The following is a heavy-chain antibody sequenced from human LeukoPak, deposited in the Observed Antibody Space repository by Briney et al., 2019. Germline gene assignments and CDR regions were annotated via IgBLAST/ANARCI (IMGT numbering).Heavy chain of an antibody. J-gene: IGHJ5*02. CDR1: GGSVSSHF. CDR2: IYYSGST. Sequence: SETLSLTCSVSGGSVSSHFWSWIRQPPGKGLEWIGDIYYSGSTNYSPSLKSRVSISIGTSKTQFSLKLTSVTTEDTAVYYCARGIIDSSGPGWFDPWGQGTLVPVSS. V-gene: IGHV4-59*02. D-gene: IGHD6-6*01. CDR3: ARGIIDSSGPGWFDP.